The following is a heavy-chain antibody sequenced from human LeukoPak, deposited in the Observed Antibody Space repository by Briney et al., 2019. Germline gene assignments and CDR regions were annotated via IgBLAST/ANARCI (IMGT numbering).Heavy chain of an antibody. CDR3: ARDQEAYSYGYMHY. Sequence: PGGSLRLSCAASGFMFSTYSMNWVRQAPGKGLEWVSYITSDSSTMFYADSVKGRFTISRDNAKNSLYLQMNSLRAEDTAVYYCARDQEAYSYGYMHYWGQGTLVTVSS. V-gene: IGHV3-48*04. CDR1: GFMFSTYS. CDR2: ITSDSSTM. J-gene: IGHJ4*02. D-gene: IGHD5-18*01.